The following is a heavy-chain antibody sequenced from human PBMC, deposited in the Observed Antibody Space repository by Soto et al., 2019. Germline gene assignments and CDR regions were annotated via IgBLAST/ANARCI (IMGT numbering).Heavy chain of an antibody. V-gene: IGHV1-3*01. CDR3: ARDQPGYSYGYGLGY. CDR2: VNGGNDNA. J-gene: IGHJ4*02. D-gene: IGHD5-18*01. Sequence: ASVKVSCKASGYTFTSYAIQWVRQAPGQRLEWMGWVNGGNDNAAYSQKFQGRVTITRDTSASTAYMELSSLRSEDTAVYYCARDQPGYSYGYGLGYWGQGTLVTVSS. CDR1: GYTFTSYA.